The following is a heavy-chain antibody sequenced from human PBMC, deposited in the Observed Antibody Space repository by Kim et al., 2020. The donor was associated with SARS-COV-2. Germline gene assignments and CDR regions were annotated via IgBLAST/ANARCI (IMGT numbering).Heavy chain of an antibody. CDR1: GGSFSGYN. V-gene: IGHV4-34*01. CDR3: TRGRQQVY. Sequence: SETLSLTCAVYGGSFSGYNWTWIRQPPGKGLEWIGEIDHSGNTNYNPSLQSRVIMSVDTSKNQFSLNVTSVTAADTAIYYCTRGRQQVYWGQGTLVTVSS. J-gene: IGHJ4*02. CDR2: IDHSGNT.